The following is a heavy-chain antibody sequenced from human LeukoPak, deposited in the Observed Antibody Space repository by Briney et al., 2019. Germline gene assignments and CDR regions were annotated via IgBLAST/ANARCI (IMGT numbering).Heavy chain of an antibody. J-gene: IGHJ4*02. CDR1: GFTFSSYW. D-gene: IGHD3-10*01. CDR3: AKDYQGSGTYTHFDY. V-gene: IGHV3-74*01. CDR2: ITTDGSST. Sequence: PGGSLRLSCAASGFTFSSYWMHWVRQAPGKGLVWVSRITTDGSSTTYADSVKGRFTISRDNAKNTLYLQMNSLRAEDTAVYYCAKDYQGSGTYTHFDYWGQGTLVTVSS.